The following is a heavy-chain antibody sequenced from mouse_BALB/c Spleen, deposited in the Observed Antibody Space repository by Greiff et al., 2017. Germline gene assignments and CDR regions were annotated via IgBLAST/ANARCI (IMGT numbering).Heavy chain of an antibody. CDR1: GYSFTDYI. CDR2: INPYYGST. J-gene: IGHJ4*01. Sequence: VQLQQTGPELVKPGASVKISCKASGYSFTDYIMLWVKQSHGKSLEWIGNINPYYGSTSYNLKFKGKATLTVDKSSSTAYMQLNSLTSEDSAVYYCARGEGSNYPYAMDYWGQGTSVTVSS. V-gene: IGHV1-39*01. D-gene: IGHD2-5*01. CDR3: ARGEGSNYPYAMDY.